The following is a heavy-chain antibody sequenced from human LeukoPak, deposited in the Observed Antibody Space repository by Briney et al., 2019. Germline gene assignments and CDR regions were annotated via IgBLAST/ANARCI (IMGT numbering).Heavy chain of an antibody. CDR1: GYTFTSYG. V-gene: IGHV1-18*01. Sequence: ASVKVSCKASGYTFTSYGISWVRQAPGQGLEWMGWISAYNGNTNYAQKLQGRVTMTTDTSTSTAYMELRSLRSDDTAVYYCARGDYDFWSGYVRSPSPYYYYYYMDVWGKGTTVTVSS. J-gene: IGHJ6*03. CDR2: ISAYNGNT. CDR3: ARGDYDFWSGYVRSPSPYYYYYYMDV. D-gene: IGHD3-3*01.